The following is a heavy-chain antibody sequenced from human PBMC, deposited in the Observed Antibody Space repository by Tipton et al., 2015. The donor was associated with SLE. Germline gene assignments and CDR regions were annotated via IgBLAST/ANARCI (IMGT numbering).Heavy chain of an antibody. CDR3: AGYSGSYAQYDAFDI. CDR1: GDSVSSNSAA. Sequence: LRLSCAISGDSVSSNSAAWNWFRQSPSRGLEWLGGTYYRSKWYNDYAVSVKSRITINPDTSKNQFSLQLNSVTPEDTAVYYCAGYSGSYAQYDAFDIWGQGTMVTVSS. D-gene: IGHD1-26*01. J-gene: IGHJ3*02. CDR2: TYYRSKWYN. V-gene: IGHV6-1*01.